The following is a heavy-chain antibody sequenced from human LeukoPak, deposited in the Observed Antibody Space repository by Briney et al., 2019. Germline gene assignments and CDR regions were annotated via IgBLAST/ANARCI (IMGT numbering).Heavy chain of an antibody. CDR1: GYSISSGYY. CDR2: IYHSGST. V-gene: IGHV4-38-2*02. D-gene: IGHD6-19*01. CDR3: ARYDVAVEYFDY. J-gene: IGHJ4*02. Sequence: SETLSLTCTVSGYSISSGYYWGWIRQPPGKGLEWIGSIYHSGSTYSNPSLKSRVTISVDTSKNQFSLKLSSVTAAETAVYYCARYDVAVEYFDYWGQGTLVTVSS.